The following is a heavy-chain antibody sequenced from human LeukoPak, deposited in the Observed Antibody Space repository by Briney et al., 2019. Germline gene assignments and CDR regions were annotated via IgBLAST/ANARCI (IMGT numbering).Heavy chain of an antibody. Sequence: GGSLRLSCAASGFTFSRDSMNWVRQAPGKGLEWVSYINGGGSPIYYADSVRGRFTISRDNAKSSLYLQMNSLRAEDTAVYYCARGRNWELRPLFDYWGQGTLVTVSS. CDR2: INGGGSPI. J-gene: IGHJ4*02. CDR1: GFTFSRDS. V-gene: IGHV3-48*01. CDR3: ARGRNWELRPLFDY. D-gene: IGHD1-26*01.